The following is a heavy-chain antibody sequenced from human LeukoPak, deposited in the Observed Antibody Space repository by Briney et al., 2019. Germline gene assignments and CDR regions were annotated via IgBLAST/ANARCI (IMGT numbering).Heavy chain of an antibody. CDR1: GGSVSSGDYF. V-gene: IGHV4-30-4*01. CDR3: ARHKPPRRGYCGGDCGWYFDL. D-gene: IGHD2-21*02. CDR2: ISDSGST. J-gene: IGHJ2*01. Sequence: TTSETLSLTCNVSGGSVSSGDYFWSWLRQPPGKGLEWIGYISDSGSTDYNPSLKSRVSISKETSKNQFSLKLSSVTAADTAVYYCARHKPPRRGYCGGDCGWYFDLWGRGTLVTVSS.